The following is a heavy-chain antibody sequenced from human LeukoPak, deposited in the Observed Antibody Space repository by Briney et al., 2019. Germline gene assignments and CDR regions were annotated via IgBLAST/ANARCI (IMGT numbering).Heavy chain of an antibody. CDR2: IKSDGITI. CDR1: GFTFSNYM. V-gene: IGHV3-74*01. Sequence: GGSLRLSCAASGFTFSNYMMHWVRQAPGKGLVWVSRIKSDGITITYADSVKGRFTISRDNAKNSLFLQMNSLRAEDTAVYYCARDKGDYHSSGSLFVFGGQGTLVTVSS. CDR3: ARDKGDYHSSGSLFVF. J-gene: IGHJ4*02. D-gene: IGHD3-22*01.